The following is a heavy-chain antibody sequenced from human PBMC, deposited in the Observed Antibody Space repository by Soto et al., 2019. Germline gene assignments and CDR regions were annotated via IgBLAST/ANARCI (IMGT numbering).Heavy chain of an antibody. CDR1: GYTFTSYG. D-gene: IGHD2-2*01. V-gene: IGHV1-18*01. Sequence: QVQLVQSGAEVKKPGASVKVSCKASGYTFTSYGISCVRQAPGQGLEWMGWISAYNGNTNYAEELQGRVTMTTDTSTSTAYMELRSLRSDATALYYCARVPAATIYYYYFGMDVWGQGTTVTVSS. CDR3: ARVPAATIYYYYFGMDV. J-gene: IGHJ6*02. CDR2: ISAYNGNT.